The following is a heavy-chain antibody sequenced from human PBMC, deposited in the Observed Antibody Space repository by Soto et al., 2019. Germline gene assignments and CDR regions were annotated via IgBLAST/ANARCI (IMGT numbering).Heavy chain of an antibody. V-gene: IGHV3-11*05. CDR2: ISSSTSHT. CDR3: ARGRGAAADYFDP. J-gene: IGHJ4*02. CDR1: GFTFSDYY. D-gene: IGHD6-13*01. Sequence: GGSLRLSCAVSGFTFSDYYMTWIRQAPGKGLEWVSYISSSTSHTNYADSVKGRFTISRDNAKNSLFLQMNSLRAEDTAVYYCARGRGAAADYFDPWGQGTLVTVSS.